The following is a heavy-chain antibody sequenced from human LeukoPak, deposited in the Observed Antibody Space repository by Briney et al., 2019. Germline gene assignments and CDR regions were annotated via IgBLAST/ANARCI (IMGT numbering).Heavy chain of an antibody. CDR3: AKDDDFDFWTGPFFYFDY. Sequence: GGSLGLSCAASGFPFNNFAMNWVRQTPGRGLEWVSAVSASSGSSYYADSVKGRFTISRDNSRNTLYLQMNSLRADDTAVYYCAKDDDFDFWTGPFFYFDYWGRGTLVTVSS. V-gene: IGHV3-23*01. D-gene: IGHD3/OR15-3a*01. CDR1: GFPFNNFA. J-gene: IGHJ4*02. CDR2: VSASSGSS.